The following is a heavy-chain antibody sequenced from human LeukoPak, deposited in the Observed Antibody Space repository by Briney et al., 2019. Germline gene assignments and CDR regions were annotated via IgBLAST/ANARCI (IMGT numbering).Heavy chain of an antibody. V-gene: IGHV3-74*01. J-gene: IGHJ4*02. CDR2: INGDGIST. CDR3: ARDVGNFDY. CDR1: GFTFSNYW. Sequence: PGGTLRLSCAASGFTFSNYWMHWVRQAPGKGLVWVSRINGDGISTVYADSVKGRFPVSRNNAKKTLYLQMNSLRAEHTAVYYCARDVGNFDYWGQGTLVTVSS.